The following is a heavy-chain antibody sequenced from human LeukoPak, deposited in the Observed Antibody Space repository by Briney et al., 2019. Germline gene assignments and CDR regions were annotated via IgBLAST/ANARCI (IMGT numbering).Heavy chain of an antibody. V-gene: IGHV1-8*01. CDR3: VRGAYPSP. Sequence: GASVKVSCKASGYSFTSYDKNWVRQAPGQGPEWMAWMNPGTNKRGFAQKFQGRVTLTSDSSISTAYMEMTSLTTDDTAVYYCVRGAYPSPWGQGTLVTVSS. J-gene: IGHJ4*02. CDR2: MNPGTNKR. CDR1: GYSFTSYD.